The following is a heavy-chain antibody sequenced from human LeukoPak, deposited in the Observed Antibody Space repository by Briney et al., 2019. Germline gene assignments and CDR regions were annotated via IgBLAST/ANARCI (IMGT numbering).Heavy chain of an antibody. Sequence: SETLSLTCTVSGGSLSSSSYYWGWIRQPPGKGLEWIGSIYYSGSTYYNPSLKSRVTISVDTSKNQFSLKLSSVTAADTAVYYCARKVYCSSTSCYSYYFDYWGQGTLVTVSS. V-gene: IGHV4-39*01. J-gene: IGHJ4*02. D-gene: IGHD2-2*01. CDR3: ARKVYCSSTSCYSYYFDY. CDR2: IYYSGST. CDR1: GGSLSSSSYY.